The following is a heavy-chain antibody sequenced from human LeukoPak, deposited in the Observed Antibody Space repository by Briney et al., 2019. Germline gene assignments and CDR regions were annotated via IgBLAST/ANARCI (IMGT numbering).Heavy chain of an antibody. Sequence: GGSLRLSCAASGFTFSVSAMHWVRQASGKGLEWVGRIRSKANSYATAYAASVKGRFTISRDDSKNTAYLQMNSLKTEDTAVYYCTSHCSSTSCYTNRFDYWGQGTLVTVSS. J-gene: IGHJ4*02. D-gene: IGHD2-2*02. CDR1: GFTFSVSA. CDR3: TSHCSSTSCYTNRFDY. V-gene: IGHV3-73*01. CDR2: IRSKANSYAT.